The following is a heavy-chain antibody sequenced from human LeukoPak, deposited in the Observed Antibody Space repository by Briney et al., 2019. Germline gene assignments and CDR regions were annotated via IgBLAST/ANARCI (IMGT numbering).Heavy chain of an antibody. CDR1: GYTFTSYG. J-gene: IGHJ4*02. CDR3: ARDEPTLGLDGVVTPFDY. CDR2: ISAYNGNT. D-gene: IGHD3-3*01. Sequence: GAPVKVSCKASGYTFTSYGISWVRQAPGQGLEWMGWISAYNGNTNYAQKLQGRVTMTTDTSTSTAYMELGSLRSDDTAVYYCARDEPTLGLDGVVTPFDYWGQGTLVTVSS. V-gene: IGHV1-18*01.